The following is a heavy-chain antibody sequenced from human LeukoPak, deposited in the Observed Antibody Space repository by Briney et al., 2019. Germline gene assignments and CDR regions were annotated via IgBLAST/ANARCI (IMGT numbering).Heavy chain of an antibody. Sequence: GRSLRLSCAASGFKFDYYAMHWVRQSPGKGLEWVAGSRCNSAVKVYADSVKGRFTISRDNANNSLFLQMDSLTSEDTALYFCAKSHGEWELLDYWGHGTLVTVSS. CDR1: GFKFDYYA. CDR2: SRCNSAVK. D-gene: IGHD4-23*01. CDR3: AKSHGEWELLDY. V-gene: IGHV3-9*01. J-gene: IGHJ4*01.